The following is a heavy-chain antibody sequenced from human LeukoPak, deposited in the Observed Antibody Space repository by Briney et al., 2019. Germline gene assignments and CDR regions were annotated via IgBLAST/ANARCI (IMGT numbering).Heavy chain of an antibody. D-gene: IGHD6-13*01. CDR3: ARGQYSSSWFRGAFDI. V-gene: IGHV1-8*01. Sequence: ASVKVSCKAAGYTFTSYDNNWVRQATGQGLEWMGWMNPNSGNTGYAQKFQGRVTMTRNTSISTAYMELRSLRSEDTAVYYCARGQYSSSWFRGAFDIWGQGTMVTVSS. CDR2: MNPNSGNT. J-gene: IGHJ3*02. CDR1: GYTFTSYD.